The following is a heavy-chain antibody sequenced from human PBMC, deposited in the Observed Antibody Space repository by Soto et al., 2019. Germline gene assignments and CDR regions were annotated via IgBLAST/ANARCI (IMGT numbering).Heavy chain of an antibody. D-gene: IGHD2-2*01. J-gene: IGHJ6*02. CDR1: GYTFTSYA. CDR3: ARGSRTPTDYYYYGMDV. V-gene: IGHV1-3*01. CDR2: INAGNGNT. Sequence: QVQLVQSGAEVKKPGASVKVSCKASGYTFTSYAMHWVRQAPGQRLEWMGWINAGNGNTKYSQKFQGRVTITRDTTASTAYTELSSRRSDDTAVYYCARGSRTPTDYYYYGMDVWGQGTTVTVSS.